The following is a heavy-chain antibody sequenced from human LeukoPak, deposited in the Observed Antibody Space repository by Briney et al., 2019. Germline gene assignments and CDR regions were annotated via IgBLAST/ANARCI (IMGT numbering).Heavy chain of an antibody. J-gene: IGHJ4*02. CDR2: IDPTDSYTSDSYT. CDR1: GSSFSSYW. CDR3: ARLGVGAGDY. V-gene: IGHV5-10-1*01. Sequence: GESLRISGKGAGSSFSSYWISWLRQMPGKGLEWMGRIDPTDSYTSDSYTKYSPSFQGHVTISVDKSISTAYLQWTILKASDTSTHHFARLGVGAGDYGGQGTLVTVSS. D-gene: IGHD1-26*01.